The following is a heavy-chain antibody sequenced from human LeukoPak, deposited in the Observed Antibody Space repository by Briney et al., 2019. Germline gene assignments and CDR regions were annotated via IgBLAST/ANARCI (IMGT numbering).Heavy chain of an antibody. Sequence: GASVKVSCKASGYIFTGYYIHWVRQAPGQGLEWMGWISAYNGNTNYAQKLQGRVTMTTDTSTSTAYMELRSLRSDDTAVYYCARDYYDILTGYYQPPYYYYGMDVWGQGTTVTVSS. V-gene: IGHV1-18*04. CDR1: GYIFTGYY. D-gene: IGHD3-9*01. CDR2: ISAYNGNT. J-gene: IGHJ6*02. CDR3: ARDYYDILTGYYQPPYYYYGMDV.